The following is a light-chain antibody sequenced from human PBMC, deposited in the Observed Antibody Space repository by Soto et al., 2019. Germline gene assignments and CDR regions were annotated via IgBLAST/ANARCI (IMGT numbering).Light chain of an antibody. J-gene: IGLJ2*01. Sequence: QSVLTQSPSASASLEASVKLTCTLSSGHSSYAIAWHQQQPEKGPRYLMKLNSDGSHSKGDGIPDRFSGSSSGAERYLTISCLQSEDEADYYCQTWGSGPVVFGGGTKLTVL. CDR2: LNSDGSH. V-gene: IGLV4-69*01. CDR3: QTWGSGPVV. CDR1: SGHSSYA.